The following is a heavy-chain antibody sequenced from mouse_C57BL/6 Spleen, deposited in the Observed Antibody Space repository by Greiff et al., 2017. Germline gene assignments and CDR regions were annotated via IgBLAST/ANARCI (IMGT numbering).Heavy chain of an antibody. V-gene: IGHV1-15*01. CDR2: IDPETGGT. J-gene: IGHJ2*01. D-gene: IGHD1-1*01. CDR3: TRKGITTVVSNFDY. CDR1: GYTFTDYE. Sequence: QVQLQQSGAELVRPGASVTLSCKASGYTFTDYEMHWVKQTPVHGLEWIGAIDPETGGTAYNQKFKGKAILTADKSSSTAYMELRSLTSEDSAVYYCTRKGITTVVSNFDYWGQGTTLTVSS.